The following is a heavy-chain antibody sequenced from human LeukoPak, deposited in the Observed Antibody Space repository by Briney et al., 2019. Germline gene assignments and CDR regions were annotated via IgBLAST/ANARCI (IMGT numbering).Heavy chain of an antibody. V-gene: IGHV3-30*01. CDR1: GFMFSTYW. D-gene: IGHD1-14*01. J-gene: IGHJ4*02. CDR3: AREGPYRGARRFDY. Sequence: GGSLRLSCAASGFMFSTYWMTWVRQAPGKGLEWVALISFDGTNNYNAASVKGRFNISRDNSKNTLSLALNNLTPEDTAVYYCAREGPYRGARRFDYWGQGTLVTVST. CDR2: ISFDGTNN.